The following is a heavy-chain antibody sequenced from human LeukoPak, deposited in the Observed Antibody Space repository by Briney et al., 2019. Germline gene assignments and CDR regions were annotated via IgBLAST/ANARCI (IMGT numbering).Heavy chain of an antibody. D-gene: IGHD2-2*01. CDR1: GFTFSSYS. CDR3: ARGGYCSSTSCYPSWFDP. Sequence: GGSLRLSCAASGFTFSSYSMNWVRQAPGKGLEWVSYISSSSSTIYYADSVKGRFTISRDNAKNSLYLQMNSLRAEDTAVYYCARGGYCSSTSCYPSWFDPWGQGTLVTVSS. V-gene: IGHV3-48*01. J-gene: IGHJ5*02. CDR2: ISSSSSTI.